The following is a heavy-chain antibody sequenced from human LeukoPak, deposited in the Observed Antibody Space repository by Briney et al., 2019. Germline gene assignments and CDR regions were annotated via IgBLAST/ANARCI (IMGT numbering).Heavy chain of an antibody. Sequence: GASVKVSCKASGGTFSSYAISWVRQAPGQGLEWMGGIIPIFGTANYAQKFQGRVTITADESTSTAYMGLSSLRSEDTAVYYCARGVVPAAIHFDYWGQGTLVTVSS. V-gene: IGHV1-69*01. D-gene: IGHD2-2*01. CDR2: IIPIFGTA. CDR1: GGTFSSYA. J-gene: IGHJ4*02. CDR3: ARGVVPAAIHFDY.